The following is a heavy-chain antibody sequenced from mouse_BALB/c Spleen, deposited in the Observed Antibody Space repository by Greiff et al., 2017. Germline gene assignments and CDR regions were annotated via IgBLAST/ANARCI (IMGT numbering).Heavy chain of an antibody. Sequence: LLKTGASVRISCKASVSSFPVYYLPWVKRSHGKSLEWIGYISCYNGATSYNQKFKGKATFTVDTSSSTAYMQFNSLTSEDSAVYYCARGSVHDAMDYWGQGTSVTVSS. CDR1: VSSFPVYY. D-gene: IGHD2-12*01. CDR3: ARGSVHDAMDY. CDR2: ISCYNGAT. J-gene: IGHJ4*01. V-gene: IGHV1S34*01.